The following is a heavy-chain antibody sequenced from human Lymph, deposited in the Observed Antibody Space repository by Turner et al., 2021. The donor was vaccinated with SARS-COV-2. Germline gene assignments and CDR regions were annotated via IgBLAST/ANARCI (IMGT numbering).Heavy chain of an antibody. CDR3: ARDLVVYGMDV. CDR1: GLTVSSNY. V-gene: IGHV3-53*02. Sequence: EVQLVETGGGLIQPGGSLSLSCAASGLTVSSNYMTWVRQAPGKGLEWVSVIYSGGSTFYADSVKGRFTISRDNSKNTLYLQMNSLRAEDTAVYYCARDLVVYGMDVWGQGTTVTVSS. D-gene: IGHD3-10*01. J-gene: IGHJ6*02. CDR2: IYSGGST.